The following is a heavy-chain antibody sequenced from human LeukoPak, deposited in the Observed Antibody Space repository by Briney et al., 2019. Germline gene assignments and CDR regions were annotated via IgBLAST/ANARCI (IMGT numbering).Heavy chain of an antibody. CDR2: VYYSGST. CDR1: GGSMSTYY. CDR3: ARRDCGGDCSYDAFDI. V-gene: IGHV4-59*08. D-gene: IGHD2-21*02. J-gene: IGHJ3*02. Sequence: PSETLSLTRTVSGGSMSTYYWNWIRQPPGKGLGWIGDVYYSGSTYYNPSLKSRVTVSVDTSKNQFSLKLSSVTAADTAVYYCARRDCGGDCSYDAFDIWGQGTMVTVSS.